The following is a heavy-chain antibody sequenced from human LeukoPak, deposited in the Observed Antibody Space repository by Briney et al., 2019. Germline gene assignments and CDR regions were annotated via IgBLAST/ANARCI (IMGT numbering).Heavy chain of an antibody. D-gene: IGHD4-11*01. V-gene: IGHV1-69*06. CDR2: IIPIFGTA. Sequence: ASVRVSCKASGGTFSSYAISWVRQAPGQGLELMGGIIPIFGTANYAQKFQGRVTITADKSTSTAYMELSSLRSEDTAVYYCARGEGYSNYDWFDPWGQGTLDTVSS. CDR1: GGTFSSYA. J-gene: IGHJ5*02. CDR3: ARGEGYSNYDWFDP.